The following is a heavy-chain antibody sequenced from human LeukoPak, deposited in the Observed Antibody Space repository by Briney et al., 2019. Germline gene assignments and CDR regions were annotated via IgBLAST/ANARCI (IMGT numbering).Heavy chain of an antibody. J-gene: IGHJ4*02. D-gene: IGHD4-17*01. V-gene: IGHV4-61*08. CDR1: GGSVSSGGYY. CDR3: ARKDYGDYSFDY. CDR2: IYYSGST. Sequence: SETLSLTCTVSGGSVSSGGYYWSWIRQPPGTGLEWIGYIYYSGSTNYNPSLKGRVTISVDTSKNQFSLKLTSVTAADTAVYYCARKDYGDYSFDYWGQGTLVTVSS.